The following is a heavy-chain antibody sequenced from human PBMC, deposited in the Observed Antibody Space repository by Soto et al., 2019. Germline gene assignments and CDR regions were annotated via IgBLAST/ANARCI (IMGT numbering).Heavy chain of an antibody. CDR2: VIANGDIT. V-gene: IGHV3-23*01. J-gene: IGHJ6*02. CDR1: GFTFSEYA. CDR3: ARGDRGGSGSPARYYFSGLDV. D-gene: IGHD3-10*01. Sequence: EVKVLESGGDLVQPGGSLRLSCVASGFTFSEYAMTWVRQAPGKGLDWVSSVIANGDITYYADSVKGRFTISRDNSNNTLLLQMNSLRAEDTALYYCARGDRGGSGSPARYYFSGLDVWGQGTTVIVSS.